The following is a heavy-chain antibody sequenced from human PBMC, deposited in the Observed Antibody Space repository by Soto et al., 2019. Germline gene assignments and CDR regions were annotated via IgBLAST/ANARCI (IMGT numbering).Heavy chain of an antibody. J-gene: IGHJ4*02. CDR2: INHSGIT. V-gene: IGHV4-34*01. CDR3: AVGPRMWLAGGGY. CDR1: GGSFSGYY. Sequence: QVLLEQWGAGLLKPSETLSLTCAVYGGSFSGYYWTWIRQPPGRGLEWLGEINHSGITDYNPSLKSRVSISIDTSKNQFSLKLNPVTAADTAVYYCAVGPRMWLAGGGYWGQGTLVTVSS. D-gene: IGHD6-19*01.